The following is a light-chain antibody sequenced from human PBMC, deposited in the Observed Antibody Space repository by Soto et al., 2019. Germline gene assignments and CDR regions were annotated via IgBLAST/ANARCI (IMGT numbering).Light chain of an antibody. Sequence: EIAMTQSPATLSVSPGERATLSCRASQSVSSKLAWYQQKPGQAPRLLIYDASTRATGIPARFSGSGSGTDFTLTISSLEPEDFALYYCQQRSNWPITFGQGTRLEIK. J-gene: IGKJ5*01. CDR3: QQRSNWPIT. CDR1: QSVSSK. CDR2: DAS. V-gene: IGKV3-11*01.